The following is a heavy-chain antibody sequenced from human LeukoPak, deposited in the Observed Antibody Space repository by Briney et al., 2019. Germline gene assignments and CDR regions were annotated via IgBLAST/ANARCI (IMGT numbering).Heavy chain of an antibody. CDR1: GGSISSSSYY. V-gene: IGHV4-39*01. CDR2: IYYSGGT. Sequence: SETLSLTCTVPGGSISSSSYYWGWIRQPPGRGLEWIGSIYYSGGTYYNPSLKSRVTISVGTSKNQFSLKLSSVTAADTAVYYCARIYDSSGYYYGALDYWGQGTLVTVSS. D-gene: IGHD3-22*01. J-gene: IGHJ4*02. CDR3: ARIYDSSGYYYGALDY.